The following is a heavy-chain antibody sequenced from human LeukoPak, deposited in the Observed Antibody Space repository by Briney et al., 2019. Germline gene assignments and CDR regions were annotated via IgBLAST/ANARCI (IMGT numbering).Heavy chain of an antibody. CDR3: AGIAAAGVSRDY. D-gene: IGHD6-13*01. CDR1: GVSISSYY. Sequence: PSETLSLTCTVSGVSISSYYWSWIRQPPGKGLEWVGYINYSGSTNYNPSLTTRLSISVDPSKNHFSLKLSSVPAADTAVYYCAGIAAAGVSRDYWGQGTLVTVSS. CDR2: INYSGST. J-gene: IGHJ4*02. V-gene: IGHV4-59*08.